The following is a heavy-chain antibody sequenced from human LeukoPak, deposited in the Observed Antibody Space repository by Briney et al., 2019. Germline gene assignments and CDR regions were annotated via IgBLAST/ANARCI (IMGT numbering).Heavy chain of an antibody. D-gene: IGHD2-21*02. V-gene: IGHV4-4*07. CDR2: IYTSGTT. J-gene: IGHJ4*02. CDR1: GGSISRYY. Sequence: PSETLSLTCTVPGGSISRYYWNWIRQPAGKGLEWIGRIYTSGTTNYNPSLKSRVTMSVDTSKNQFSLKLSSVTAADTAVYYCARGGAYCGGDCYLDYWGQGTLVTVSS. CDR3: ARGGAYCGGDCYLDY.